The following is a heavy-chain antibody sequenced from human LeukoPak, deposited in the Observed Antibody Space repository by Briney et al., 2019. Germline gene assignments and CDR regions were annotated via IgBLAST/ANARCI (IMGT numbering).Heavy chain of an antibody. CDR1: RFTLSNYW. CDR3: ARQRGSGCLDY. D-gene: IGHD6-19*01. J-gene: IGHJ4*02. CDR2: IKQDGSET. Sequence: GGSLRLSCAASRFTLSNYWMSWVRQAPGKGLEWVANIKQDGSETYYVDSVKGRFIISRDNAKNSLSLQMNSLRAEDTAVYYCARQRGSGCLDYWGQGTLVTVSP. V-gene: IGHV3-7*01.